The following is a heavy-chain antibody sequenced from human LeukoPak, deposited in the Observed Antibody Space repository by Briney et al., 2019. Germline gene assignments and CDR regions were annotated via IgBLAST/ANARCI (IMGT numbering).Heavy chain of an antibody. V-gene: IGHV1-69*06. D-gene: IGHD3-22*01. Sequence: ASVKVSCKASGGTLSSYAISWVRQAPGQGPEWMGGIIPIFGTANYAQKFQGRVTITADKSTSTAYMELSSLRSEDTAVYYCARKVPNDSSGYYYRGQFDPWGQGTLVTVSS. CDR3: ARKVPNDSSGYYYRGQFDP. CDR1: GGTLSSYA. CDR2: IIPIFGTA. J-gene: IGHJ5*02.